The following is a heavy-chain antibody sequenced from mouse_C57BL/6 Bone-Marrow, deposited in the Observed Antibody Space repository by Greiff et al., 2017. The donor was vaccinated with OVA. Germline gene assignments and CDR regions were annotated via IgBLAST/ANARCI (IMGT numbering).Heavy chain of an antibody. Sequence: QVQLQQSGAGLARPGASVKLSCTASGYTFTSYGISWVRQRPGQGLEWIGVIYPRSGNNYYNEKFKGKATLTADKSSSTAYMELRSLTSEDSAVYFCARPHYSNPTGFAYWGQGTLVTVSS. CDR1: GYTFTSYG. CDR3: ARPHYSNPTGFAY. J-gene: IGHJ3*01. D-gene: IGHD2-5*01. CDR2: IYPRSGNN. V-gene: IGHV1-81*01.